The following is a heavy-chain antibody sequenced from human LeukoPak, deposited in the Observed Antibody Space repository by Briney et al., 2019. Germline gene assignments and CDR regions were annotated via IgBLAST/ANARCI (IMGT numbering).Heavy chain of an antibody. D-gene: IGHD6-13*01. CDR2: ISGSGGST. Sequence: GGSLRLSCAASGFTFSSYAMSWVRQAPGKGLEWVLAISGSGGSTYYADSVKGRFTISRDNSKNTLYLQMKRLSAQATSVYYCANLPMGSWYYWGQGTLVTVSS. J-gene: IGHJ4*02. V-gene: IGHV3-23*01. CDR3: ANLPMGSWYY. CDR1: GFTFSSYA.